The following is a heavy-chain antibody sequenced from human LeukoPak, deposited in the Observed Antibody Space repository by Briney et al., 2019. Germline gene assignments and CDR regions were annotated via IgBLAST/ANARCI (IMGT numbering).Heavy chain of an antibody. CDR3: ASFFTRITMIVVVTNY. CDR1: GFTFSSYA. Sequence: GGSLRLSCAASGFTFSSYAMSWVRQAPGKGLEWVSAISGSGGSTYYADSVKGRFTISRDNSKNTLYLQMYSLRAEDTAVYYCASFFTRITMIVVVTNYWGQGTLVTVSS. D-gene: IGHD3-22*01. CDR2: ISGSGGST. V-gene: IGHV3-23*01. J-gene: IGHJ4*02.